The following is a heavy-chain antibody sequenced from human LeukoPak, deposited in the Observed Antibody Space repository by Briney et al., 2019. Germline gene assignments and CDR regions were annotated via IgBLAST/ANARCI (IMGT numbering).Heavy chain of an antibody. CDR2: LSSSGSAF. V-gene: IGHV3-48*03. CDR3: ARSARLMKGVVEVTALDD. J-gene: IGHJ4*02. Sequence: GGSLRLSCEDSGFTFRSYEMNWVRQAPGKGLEWIAYLSSSGSAFSYADSVKGRFTIARDNARNSVYLEMNSLRADDTAVYYCARSARLMKGVVEVTALDDWGQGTLVTVSS. CDR1: GFTFRSYE. D-gene: IGHD3-3*01.